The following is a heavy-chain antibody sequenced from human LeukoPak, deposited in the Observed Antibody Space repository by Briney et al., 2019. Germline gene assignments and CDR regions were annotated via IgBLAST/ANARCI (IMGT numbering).Heavy chain of an antibody. CDR1: GYTFTSYG. Sequence: ASVKVSCKASGYTFTSYGISWVRQAPGQGLEWMGWISAYNGNTNYAHKLQGRVTMTTDTSTSTAYMELRSLRSDDTAVYYCARDPVLNDDYGDSLSFDYWGQGTLVTVSS. D-gene: IGHD4-17*01. CDR2: ISAYNGNT. V-gene: IGHV1-18*01. J-gene: IGHJ4*02. CDR3: ARDPVLNDDYGDSLSFDY.